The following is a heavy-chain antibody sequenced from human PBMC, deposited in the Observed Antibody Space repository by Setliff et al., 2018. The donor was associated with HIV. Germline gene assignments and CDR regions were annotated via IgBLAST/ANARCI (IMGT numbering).Heavy chain of an antibody. D-gene: IGHD3-10*01. V-gene: IGHV4-4*07. Sequence: PSETLSLTCNYSGNSFSGYHWNWIRQPAGKGLEWLGRIYYTGSTECNPSLKSRLTMSMDTSKDQFSLRLVSLTTADTAVYYCARSIYGSGTYPLDVWGPGTLVTVSS. CDR3: ARSIYGSGTYPLDV. J-gene: IGHJ4*02. CDR2: IYYTGST. CDR1: GNSFSGYH.